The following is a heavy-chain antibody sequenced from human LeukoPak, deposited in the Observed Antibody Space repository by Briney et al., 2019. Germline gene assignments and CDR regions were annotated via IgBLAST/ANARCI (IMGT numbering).Heavy chain of an antibody. CDR1: GYTFTIYY. J-gene: IGHJ3*02. CDR3: ARYGFSAVWQGGWHAFDI. D-gene: IGHD2-15*01. Sequence: ASVKVSSKPSGYTFTIYYMHWGRQAPVQGRWWMGIINPTTGDTNYAQKFQGRLNMTRDMSTSNVYMELSSLTSEDTAVFYCARYGFSAVWQGGWHAFDIWGQGTVVTVSS. CDR2: INPTTGDT. V-gene: IGHV1-46*01.